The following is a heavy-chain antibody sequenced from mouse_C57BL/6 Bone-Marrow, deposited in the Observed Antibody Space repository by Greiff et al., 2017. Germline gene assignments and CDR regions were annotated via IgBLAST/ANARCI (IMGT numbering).Heavy chain of an antibody. J-gene: IGHJ2*01. V-gene: IGHV5-6*01. CDR3: ARRGVAPFDY. D-gene: IGHD1-1*02. Sequence: EVQGVESGGDLVKPGGSLKLSCAASGFTFSSSGMSWVRQTPDKRLEWVATISSGGSYTYYPDSVKGRFTISRDNAKNTLYLQMSSLKSEDTAMYYCARRGVAPFDYWGQGTTLTVSS. CDR1: GFTFSSSG. CDR2: ISSGGSYT.